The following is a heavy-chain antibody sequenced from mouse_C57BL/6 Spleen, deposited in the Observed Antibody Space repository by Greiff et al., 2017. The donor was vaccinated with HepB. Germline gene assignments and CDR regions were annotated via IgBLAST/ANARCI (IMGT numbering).Heavy chain of an antibody. J-gene: IGHJ4*01. Sequence: VQLPQSGAELVKPGASVKISCKASGYAFSSYWMNWVKQRPGKGLEWIGQIYPGDGDTNYNGKFKGKATLTADKSSSTAYMQLSSLTSEDSAVYFCARGNLLLRYYAMDYWGQGTSVTVSS. CDR1: GYAFSSYW. CDR2: IYPGDGDT. D-gene: IGHD1-1*01. V-gene: IGHV1-80*01. CDR3: ARGNLLLRYYAMDY.